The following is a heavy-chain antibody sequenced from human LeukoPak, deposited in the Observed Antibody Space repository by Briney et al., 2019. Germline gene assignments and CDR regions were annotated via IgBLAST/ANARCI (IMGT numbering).Heavy chain of an antibody. V-gene: IGHV6-1*01. CDR1: GDSVSSNSAA. D-gene: IGHD6-13*01. CDR2: TYYRSKWYN. Sequence: SQTLSLTCALSGDSVSSNSAAWNWIRQSPSRGLEWLGRTYYRSKWYNDYAVSVKSRITINPDTSKNQFSLQLNSVTPEDTAVYYCARDSRASYSSSWYGGRAAFDIWGQGTMVTVSS. J-gene: IGHJ3*02. CDR3: ARDSRASYSSSWYGGRAAFDI.